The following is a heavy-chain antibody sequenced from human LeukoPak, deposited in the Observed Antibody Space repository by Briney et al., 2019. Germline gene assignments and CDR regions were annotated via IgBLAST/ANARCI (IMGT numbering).Heavy chain of an antibody. CDR1: GGSISSYY. J-gene: IGHJ4*02. D-gene: IGHD3-10*01. V-gene: IGHV4-59*08. CDR3: ARHGALMVRGMGYYFDY. CDR2: IYYSGST. Sequence: SETLSLTCTVSGGSISSYYWSWIWQPPGKGLEWIGYIYYSGSTNYNPSLKSRVTISVDTSKNQFSLKLSSVTAADTAVYYCARHGALMVRGMGYYFDYWGQGTLVTVSS.